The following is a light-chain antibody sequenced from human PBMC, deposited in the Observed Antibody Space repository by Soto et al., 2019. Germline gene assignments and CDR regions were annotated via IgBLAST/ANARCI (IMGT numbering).Light chain of an antibody. CDR1: QSITYR. Sequence: DIQLTQSPSSLSASVGDSVTITCRASQSITYRLNWYQQKPGKAPKVLIYDTSNLQSGVPPRFSGSGSGTDFALTISSLQPEDFATYYWHQNAGSLTWTFGQGTRVEAK. J-gene: IGKJ1*01. CDR3: HQNAGSLTWT. V-gene: IGKV1-39*01. CDR2: DTS.